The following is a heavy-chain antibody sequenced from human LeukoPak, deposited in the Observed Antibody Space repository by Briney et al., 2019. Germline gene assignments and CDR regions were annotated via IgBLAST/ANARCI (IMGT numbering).Heavy chain of an antibody. CDR2: IYPGDSDS. CDR3: ARLIREGAAADNPFDP. J-gene: IGHJ5*02. D-gene: IGHD6-13*01. CDR1: GYSFTSYW. Sequence: GESLKISCKGSGYSFTSYWIGWVRQMPGKGLEWMGIIYPGDSDSRYSPSFQGQVTISADKSISTAYLQWSSLKASDTAMYYCARLIREGAAADNPFDPWGQGTLVTVSS. V-gene: IGHV5-51*01.